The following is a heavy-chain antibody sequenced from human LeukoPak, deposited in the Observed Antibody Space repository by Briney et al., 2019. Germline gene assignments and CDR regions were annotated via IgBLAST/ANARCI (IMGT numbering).Heavy chain of an antibody. CDR1: GFTFTSYA. D-gene: IGHD5-12*01. CDR3: ARGPSGYHNT. CDR2: ISGSGGST. V-gene: IGHV3-23*01. J-gene: IGHJ4*02. Sequence: GGSLRLSCAASGFTFTSYAMSWVRQAPGKGLEWVSTISGSGGSTYYADSVKGRFTISRDNSKNTLYLQMNSLRAEDTAVYYCARGPSGYHNTGGQGTLVTVSS.